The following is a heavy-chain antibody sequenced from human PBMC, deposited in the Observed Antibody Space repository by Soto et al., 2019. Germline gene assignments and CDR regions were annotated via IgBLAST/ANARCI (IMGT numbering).Heavy chain of an antibody. J-gene: IGHJ4*02. Sequence: GGSLRLSCAVSGFTFSSYAMSWVRQAPGKGLEWVSSISGSGIATYYADSVKGRFTISRDNSKNTLYLQMDSLRVEDTAVYYCAKGYSGYCVAHWGQGTLVTVSS. CDR1: GFTFSSYA. CDR2: ISGSGIAT. V-gene: IGHV3-23*01. CDR3: AKGYSGYCVAH. D-gene: IGHD5-12*01.